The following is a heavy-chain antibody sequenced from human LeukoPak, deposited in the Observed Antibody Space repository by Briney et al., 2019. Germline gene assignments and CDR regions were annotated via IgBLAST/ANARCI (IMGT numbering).Heavy chain of an antibody. J-gene: IGHJ5*02. V-gene: IGHV1-8*03. CDR3: AREFRYYDSSGYGP. CDR2: MNPNSGNT. D-gene: IGHD3-22*01. CDR1: GYTFTSYD. Sequence: ASVKVSCKASGYTFTSYDINWVRQATGQGLEWMGWMNPNSGNTGSAQKFQGRVTITRNTSISTAYMELSRLRSDDTAVYYCAREFRYYDSSGYGPWGQGTLVTVSS.